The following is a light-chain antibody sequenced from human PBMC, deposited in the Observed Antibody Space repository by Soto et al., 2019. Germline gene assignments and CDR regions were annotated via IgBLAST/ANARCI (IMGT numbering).Light chain of an antibody. V-gene: IGKV1-12*01. J-gene: IGKJ3*01. CDR2: AAS. CDR3: QQANSFPFT. Sequence: DIQMTQSPSSVSASVGDRVTITCRASLGISYLLAWYQQKAGRAPKLLIYAASTLEGGVPSRFSGSGSGTHFTLTISSLQPEDFATYYCQQANSFPFTFGPGTKVDMK. CDR1: LGISYL.